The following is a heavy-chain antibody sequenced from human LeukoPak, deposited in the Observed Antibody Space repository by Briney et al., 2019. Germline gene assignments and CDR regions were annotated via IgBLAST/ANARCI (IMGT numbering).Heavy chain of an antibody. V-gene: IGHV6-1*01. Sequence: SQTLSLPCAISGDSVSSNSAACNWIRQSPSRGLEWLGRTYYRSNWFNDFALSVKSRITINPDTSKNQFSLQLNSVTPEDTAVYYCAKNYGDSNWFDPWGQGTLVTVSS. CDR1: GDSVSSNSAA. J-gene: IGHJ5*02. CDR3: AKNYGDSNWFDP. D-gene: IGHD4-17*01. CDR2: TYYRSNWFN.